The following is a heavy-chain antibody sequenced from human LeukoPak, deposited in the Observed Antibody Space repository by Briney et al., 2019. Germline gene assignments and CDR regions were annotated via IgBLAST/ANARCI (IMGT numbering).Heavy chain of an antibody. CDR2: IYSGGST. D-gene: IGHD6-13*01. V-gene: IGHV3-66*02. J-gene: IGHJ4*02. Sequence: GGSLRLSCAASGFTISSNYMSWVRQAPGKGLEWVSVIYSGGSTYYADSVKGRFTISRDNSKNTLYLQMNSLRAEDTAVYYCARVGRGIAAPFDYWGQGTLVTVSS. CDR1: GFTISSNY. CDR3: ARVGRGIAAPFDY.